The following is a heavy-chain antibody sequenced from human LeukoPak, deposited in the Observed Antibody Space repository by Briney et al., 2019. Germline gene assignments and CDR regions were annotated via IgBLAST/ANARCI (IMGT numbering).Heavy chain of an antibody. J-gene: IGHJ4*02. V-gene: IGHV3-30*02. D-gene: IGHD1-26*01. Sequence: GGSLRLSCAASGFTFSSYGMHWVRQAPGKGLEWVAFIRYDGSNKYYADSVKGRFTISRDNSKNTLYLQMNSLRAEDTAVYYCARAAGSSPYTNFDYWGQGTLVTVSS. CDR2: IRYDGSNK. CDR3: ARAAGSSPYTNFDY. CDR1: GFTFSSYG.